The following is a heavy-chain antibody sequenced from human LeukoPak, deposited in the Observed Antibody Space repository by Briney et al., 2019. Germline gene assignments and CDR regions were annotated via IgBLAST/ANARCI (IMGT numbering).Heavy chain of an antibody. Sequence: GESLKISCKGSGYSFSTYWIGWVRQMPGKGLEWMGMLYPGDSDTRYSPSFQGQVTMSADKSISTAHLQWSSLKASDTAMYYCVRLRGFDPIDYWGQGTLVTVSS. D-gene: IGHD3-10*01. CDR1: GYSFSTYW. J-gene: IGHJ4*02. CDR3: VRLRGFDPIDY. CDR2: LYPGDSDT. V-gene: IGHV5-51*01.